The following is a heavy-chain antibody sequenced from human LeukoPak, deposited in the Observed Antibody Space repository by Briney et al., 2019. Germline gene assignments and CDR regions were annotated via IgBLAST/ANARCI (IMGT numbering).Heavy chain of an antibody. J-gene: IGHJ4*02. V-gene: IGHV3-66*01. Sequence: PGGSLRLSCAASGSIVRSNYMSWVRQAPGKGLEWVSVIYSGGRIYYRDSVKGRFTISRDIFKNTVSLQMHSLRVEDTALYYCAGEGGRGGSTFDYWGQGTLVTVSS. CDR3: AGEGGRGGSTFDY. CDR1: GSIVRSNY. D-gene: IGHD2-15*01. CDR2: IYSGGRI.